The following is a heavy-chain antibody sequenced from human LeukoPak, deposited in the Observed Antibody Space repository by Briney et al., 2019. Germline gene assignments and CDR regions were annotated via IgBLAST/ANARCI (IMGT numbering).Heavy chain of an antibody. CDR2: FDPEDGET. Sequence: ASVKVSCKVSGYTLTELSMHWVRQAPGKGLEWMGGFDPEDGETIYAQKFQGRVTMTEDTSTDTAYMELSSLRSEDTAVYYCASDGGGSGWYGGWFDPWGQGTLVTVSS. CDR3: ASDGGGSGWYGGWFDP. V-gene: IGHV1-24*01. CDR1: GYTLTELS. D-gene: IGHD6-19*01. J-gene: IGHJ5*02.